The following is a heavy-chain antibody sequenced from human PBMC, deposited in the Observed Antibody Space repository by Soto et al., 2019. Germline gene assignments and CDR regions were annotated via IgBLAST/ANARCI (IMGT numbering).Heavy chain of an antibody. CDR2: ISYDGSNE. J-gene: IGHJ4*02. V-gene: IGHV3-30*18. CDR3: AKDTYYHDTSGYYTYDY. D-gene: IGHD3-22*01. Sequence: QVQLVESGEGVVQPGRSLRLSCAASGFTFSSYGMHWVRQAPGKGLEWVAVISYDGSNENYADSVKGRFTISRDNSKNTVYLQMNSLRAEDTAVYYCAKDTYYHDTSGYYTYDYWGQGTLVTVSS. CDR1: GFTFSSYG.